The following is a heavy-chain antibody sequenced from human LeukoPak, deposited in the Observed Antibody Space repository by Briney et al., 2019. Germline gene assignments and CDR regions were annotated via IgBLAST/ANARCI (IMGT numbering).Heavy chain of an antibody. CDR3: ASNDSSGSTFEY. CDR2: IYHSGST. CDR1: GGSISSGGYA. J-gene: IGHJ4*02. V-gene: IGHV4-30-2*01. Sequence: PSETLSLTCAGSGGSISSGGYAWSWIRQPPGKGRERIGFIYHSGSTYYNPSRKTRVTISVDRSKTQFSLNLSAVTAAATAVYSWASNDSSGSTFEYWGQGTLVTVSS. D-gene: IGHD3-22*01.